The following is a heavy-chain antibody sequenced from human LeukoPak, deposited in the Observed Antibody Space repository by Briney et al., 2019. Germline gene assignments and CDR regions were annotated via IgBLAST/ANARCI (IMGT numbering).Heavy chain of an antibody. D-gene: IGHD2-2*01. V-gene: IGHV3-30*02. Sequence: QPGGSLRLSCAASGFTFSSYGMHWVRQDPGKGLEWVEFIRYDGRNKFYAESVKGRFTISRDNSKNTLYLQMNSLRAEDTAVYYCAKEVVPAARYYYYYMDVWGKGTTVTISS. CDR1: GFTFSSYG. CDR2: IRYDGRNK. CDR3: AKEVVPAARYYYYYMDV. J-gene: IGHJ6*03.